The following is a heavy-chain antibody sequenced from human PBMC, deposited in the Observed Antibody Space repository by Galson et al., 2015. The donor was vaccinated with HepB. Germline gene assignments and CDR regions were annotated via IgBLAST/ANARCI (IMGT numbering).Heavy chain of an antibody. V-gene: IGHV3-21*01. CDR1: GFTFSNYA. D-gene: IGHD1-1*01. CDR2: ISSSSSYI. CDR3: ARDREIRSRWTTSFDY. J-gene: IGHJ4*02. Sequence: SLRLSCAASGFTFSNYAMHWVRQAPGKGLEWVSSISSSSSYIYYADSVKGRFTISRDNAKNSLYLQMNSLRAEDTAVYYCARDREIRSRWTTSFDYWGQGTLVTVSS.